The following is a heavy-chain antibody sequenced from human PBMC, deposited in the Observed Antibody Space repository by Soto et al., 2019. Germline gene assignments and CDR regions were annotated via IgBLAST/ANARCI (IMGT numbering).Heavy chain of an antibody. D-gene: IGHD6-6*01. V-gene: IGHV3-33*01. J-gene: IGHJ6*03. CDR3: ARAGGDYSSSHHMDV. Sequence: GGSLRLSCAASGFTFSSYGMHWVRQAPGKGLEWVAVIWYDGSNKYYADSVKGRFTISRDNSKNTLYLQMNSLRAEDTAVYYCARAGGDYSSSHHMDVWGKGTTVTVSS. CDR1: GFTFSSYG. CDR2: IWYDGSNK.